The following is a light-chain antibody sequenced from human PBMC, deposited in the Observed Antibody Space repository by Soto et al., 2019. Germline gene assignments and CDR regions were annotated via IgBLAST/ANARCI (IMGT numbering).Light chain of an antibody. J-gene: IGKJ1*01. CDR3: QQYNSYS. Sequence: DIQMTQSPSTLSASVGDRVTITCRASQSISDWLAWYQQKPGKAPKLLIYDISNLEIGVPSRFSGSGSGTEFTLTISGLQPDDFATYCCQQYNSYSFGQGTKVDIK. CDR2: DIS. CDR1: QSISDW. V-gene: IGKV1-5*01.